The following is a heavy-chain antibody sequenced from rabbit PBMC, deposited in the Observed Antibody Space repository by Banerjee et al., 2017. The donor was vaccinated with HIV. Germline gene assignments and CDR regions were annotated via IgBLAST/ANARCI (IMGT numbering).Heavy chain of an antibody. V-gene: IGHV1S43*01. CDR1: GFDFSSYY. J-gene: IGHJ6*01. D-gene: IGHD6-1*01. CDR2: IDSNSGST. Sequence: QEQLKETGGGLVQPGGSLTLSCKASGFDFSSYYMTWVRQAPGKGLELIACIDSNSGSTWYASWVNGRFTISRSTSLNTVDLKMTSLTAADTATYFCARDGGYYTYGYAGYAYAMDLWGQGTLVTVS. CDR3: ARDGGYYTYGYAGYAYAMDL.